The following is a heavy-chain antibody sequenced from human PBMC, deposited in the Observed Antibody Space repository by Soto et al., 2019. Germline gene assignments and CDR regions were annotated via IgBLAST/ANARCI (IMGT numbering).Heavy chain of an antibody. V-gene: IGHV3-33*01. Sequence: ESGGGVVQPGRSLRLSCAASGFTFNNYGMHWVRQAPGKGLEWLAVIWNDGSNSSYANSVKGRFTISRDNSKNTLYLQMSSLRAEDTAVYYYARRQIPPPTRGAANARGGMDVWGQGTTVTVSS. CDR3: ARRQIPPPTRGAANARGGMDV. J-gene: IGHJ6*02. CDR1: GFTFNNYG. D-gene: IGHD6-13*01. CDR2: IWNDGSNS.